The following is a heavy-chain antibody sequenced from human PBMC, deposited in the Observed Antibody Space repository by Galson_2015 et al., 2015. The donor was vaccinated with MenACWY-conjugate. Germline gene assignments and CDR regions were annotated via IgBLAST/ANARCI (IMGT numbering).Heavy chain of an antibody. Sequence: QSGAEVKKPGESLTISCRASDYTFTSFWIAWVRQTPGKGLELMGLIYPGDSDTRYSPSFQGQVTFSTDNSIKTAYLHWNSLKDSDSCMYDCATRKSYGPLTGLNVCALDVWGPGTLVSVAS. CDR3: ATRKSYGPLTGLNVCALDV. V-gene: IGHV5-51*01. J-gene: IGHJ3*01. D-gene: IGHD3-10*01. CDR2: IYPGDSDT. CDR1: DYTFTSFW.